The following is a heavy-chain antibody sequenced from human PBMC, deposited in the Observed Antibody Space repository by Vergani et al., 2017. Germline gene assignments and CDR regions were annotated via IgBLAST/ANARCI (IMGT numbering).Heavy chain of an antibody. V-gene: IGHV4-34*01. Sequence: QVQLQQWGAGLLKPSETLSLTCAVYGGSFSGYYWSWIRQPPGKGLEWIGEINHSGSTNYNPSLKSRVTISVDTSKTQFSLKLSSVTAADTAVYYCARGQGGPPPGPRGFDPWGQGTLVTVAS. CDR3: ARGQGGPPPGPRGFDP. CDR1: GGSFSGYY. J-gene: IGHJ5*02. D-gene: IGHD2-2*01. CDR2: INHSGST.